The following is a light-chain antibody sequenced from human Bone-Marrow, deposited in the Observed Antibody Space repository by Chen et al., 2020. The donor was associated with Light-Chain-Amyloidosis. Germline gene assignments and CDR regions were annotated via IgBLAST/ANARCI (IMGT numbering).Light chain of an antibody. CDR1: NIGSTS. Sequence: SYVLTQPSSVSVAPGQTATIACGGNNIGSTSVHWYQQTPGQAPLLAVYDDSDRPSGIPERLSGDNSGNTATLTISRVEAGDEADYYCQVWDRSSDRPVFGGGTKLTVL. J-gene: IGLJ3*02. CDR2: DDS. CDR3: QVWDRSSDRPV. V-gene: IGLV3-21*02.